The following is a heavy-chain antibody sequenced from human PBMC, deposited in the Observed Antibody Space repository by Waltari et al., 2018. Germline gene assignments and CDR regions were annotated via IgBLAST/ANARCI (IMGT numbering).Heavy chain of an antibody. V-gene: IGHV3-48*01. CDR3: ARDGVVGATEGWYFDL. CDR1: GFTFSSYS. D-gene: IGHD1-26*01. CDR2: ISSSSSTI. J-gene: IGHJ2*01. Sequence: EVQLVESGGGLVQPGGSLRLSCAASGFTFSSYSMNWVRQAPGKGLEWVSYISSSSSTIYYADSVKGRFTISRDNAKNSLYLQMNSLRAEDTAVYYCARDGVVGATEGWYFDLWGRGTLVTVSS.